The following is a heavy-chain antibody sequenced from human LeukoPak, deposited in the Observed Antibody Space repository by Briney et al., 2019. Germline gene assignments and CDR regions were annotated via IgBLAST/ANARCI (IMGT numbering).Heavy chain of an antibody. CDR3: ARDSSGWSPLFDY. V-gene: IGHV4-59*01. CDR2: ISYSGST. CDR1: GDSISSYY. D-gene: IGHD6-19*01. Sequence: PSETLSLTCTVSGDSISSYYWSWIRQPPGKGLEWIGYISYSGSTNYNPSLKSRVTISIDTSKNQFSLGLSSVTAADTAVYYCARDSSGWSPLFDYWGQGTLVTVSS. J-gene: IGHJ4*02.